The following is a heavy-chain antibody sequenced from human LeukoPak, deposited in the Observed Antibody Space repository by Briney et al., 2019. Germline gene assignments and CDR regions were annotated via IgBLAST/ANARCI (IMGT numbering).Heavy chain of an antibody. V-gene: IGHV1-2*02. J-gene: IGHJ4*02. Sequence: GASAKVSCKASGYTFTVYYMHWVRQAPGQGLEWMGWINPNSGGTNYAQKFQGRVTMTRDTSISTAYMELSRLRSDDTAVYYRARSSYDSSDLDYWGQGTQVTVSS. CDR3: ARSSYDSSDLDY. CDR2: INPNSGGT. D-gene: IGHD3-22*01. CDR1: GYTFTVYY.